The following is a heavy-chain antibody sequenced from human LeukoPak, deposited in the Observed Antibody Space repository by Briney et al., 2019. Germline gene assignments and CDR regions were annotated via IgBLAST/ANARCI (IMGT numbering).Heavy chain of an antibody. D-gene: IGHD2-2*01. CDR3: ARDRIVVVPAASISPGYYYYYGMTS. J-gene: IGHJ6*02. CDR1: GYTFTGYY. Sequence: ASVKVSCKASGYTFTGYYMHWVRQAPGQGLEWMGWINPNSGGTNYAQKFQGRVTMTRDTSISTAYMELSRLRSDDTAVYYCARDRIVVVPAASISPGYYYYYGMTSGAKGPRSPSP. V-gene: IGHV1-2*02. CDR2: INPNSGGT.